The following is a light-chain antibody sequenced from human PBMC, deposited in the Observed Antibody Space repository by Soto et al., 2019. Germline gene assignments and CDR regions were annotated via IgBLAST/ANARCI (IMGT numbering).Light chain of an antibody. V-gene: IGKV1-5*03. J-gene: IGKJ1*01. Sequence: DIQMTQSPSTLSSSLGDRVTITCRASESISTWLAWYQQKPGKAPNLLINKASSLQSGVPSRFSGSGSGTEFTLTISSLQPDDFATYYCQQYKSYSTFGQGTKVDIK. CDR2: KAS. CDR3: QQYKSYST. CDR1: ESISTW.